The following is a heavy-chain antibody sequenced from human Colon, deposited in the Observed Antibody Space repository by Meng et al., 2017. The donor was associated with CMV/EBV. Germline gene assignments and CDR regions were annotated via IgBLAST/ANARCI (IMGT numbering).Heavy chain of an antibody. J-gene: IGHJ5*02. CDR3: GRDKYGWETDH. V-gene: IGHV3-53*01. Sequence: GESLKISCAVSGFPVSANYMAWFRQAPGKGLEWVSIIYIGGTTTLYADSVRGRFTISRDNANNTAYLQMNSLRAEDAAVYYCGRDKYGWETDHWGQGTPVTVSS. D-gene: IGHD6-19*01. CDR1: GFPVSANY. CDR2: IYIGGTTT.